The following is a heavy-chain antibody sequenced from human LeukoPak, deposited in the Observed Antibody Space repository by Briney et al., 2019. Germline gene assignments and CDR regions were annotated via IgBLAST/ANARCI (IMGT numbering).Heavy chain of an antibody. CDR1: GFTFSSYA. CDR2: ISGSGGST. CDR3: AKGEYYYGSGSYYYYYGMDV. J-gene: IGHJ6*02. D-gene: IGHD3-10*01. V-gene: IGHV3-23*01. Sequence: GGSLRLSCAASGFTFSSYAMSWVRQAPGKGLEWVSAISGSGGSTYYADSVKGRFTISRDNSKNTLYLQMNSLRAEDTAVYYSAKGEYYYGSGSYYYYYGMDVWGQGTTVTVSS.